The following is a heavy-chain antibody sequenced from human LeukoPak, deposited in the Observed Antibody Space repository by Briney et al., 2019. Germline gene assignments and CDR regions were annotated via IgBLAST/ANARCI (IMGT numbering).Heavy chain of an antibody. CDR1: GFTFSSYA. CDR2: ISYDGSNK. Sequence: GGSLRLSCAASGFTFSSYAMHWVRQAPGKGLEWVAVISYDGSNKYYADSVKGRFTISRDNSKNTLYLQMNSLRAEDTAVYYCATPHTKYYYYGMDVWGQGTLVTVSS. V-gene: IGHV3-30*04. CDR3: ATPHTKYYYYGMDV. J-gene: IGHJ6*02. D-gene: IGHD3-3*01.